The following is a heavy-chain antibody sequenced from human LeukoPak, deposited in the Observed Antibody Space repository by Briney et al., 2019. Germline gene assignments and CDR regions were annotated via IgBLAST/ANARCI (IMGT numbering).Heavy chain of an antibody. J-gene: IGHJ5*02. CDR3: ARDRMITFGGVIDNNWFDP. Sequence: NPSETLSLTCTVSGGSISSYYWSWIRQPAGQGLEWIGRIYTSGSTNYNPSLKSRVTMSVDTSKNQFSLKLSSVTAADTAVYYCARDRMITFGGVIDNNWFDPWGQGTLVTVSS. CDR1: GGSISSYY. CDR2: IYTSGST. V-gene: IGHV4-4*07. D-gene: IGHD3-16*02.